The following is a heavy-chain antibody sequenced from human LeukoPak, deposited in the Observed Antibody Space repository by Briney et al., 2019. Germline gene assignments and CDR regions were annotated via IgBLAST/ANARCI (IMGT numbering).Heavy chain of an antibody. CDR2: ISGSGGST. D-gene: IGHD5-18*01. V-gene: IGHV3-23*01. CDR3: AKGPNKRGYSYNYYYYGMDV. CDR1: GFTFSTYI. J-gene: IGHJ6*02. Sequence: GGSLRLSCAASGFTFSTYIMTWVRQAPGKGLEWVSAISGSGGSTYYADFVKGRFTISRDNSKNTLYLQVNSLRAEDTAVYYCAKGPNKRGYSYNYYYYGMDVWGQGTTVTVSS.